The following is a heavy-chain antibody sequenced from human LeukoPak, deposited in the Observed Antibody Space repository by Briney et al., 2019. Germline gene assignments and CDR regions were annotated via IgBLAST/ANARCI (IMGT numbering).Heavy chain of an antibody. D-gene: IGHD5-12*01. J-gene: IGHJ5*02. CDR1: GFTFSSYS. CDR2: ISSSSSYM. CDR3: ARDRGQWLRLRGWFDP. Sequence: GGSLRLSCAASGFTFSSYSMNWVRQAPGKGLEWVSSISSSSSYMYYADSVKGRFTISRDNAKNSLYLQMNSLRAEDTAVYYCARDRGQWLRLRGWFDPWGQGTLVTVSS. V-gene: IGHV3-21*01.